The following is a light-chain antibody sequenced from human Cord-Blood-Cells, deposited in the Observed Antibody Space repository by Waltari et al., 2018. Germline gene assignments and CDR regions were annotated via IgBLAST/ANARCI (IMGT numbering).Light chain of an antibody. V-gene: IGKV3-15*01. J-gene: IGKJ1*01. CDR3: QQYNNWPRT. CDR1: QSVSSN. Sequence: EIRQTHPPATPSVSPVDRLILSCRASQSVSSNLAWYQQKPGQAPRLLIYGASTRATGIPARFSGSGSGTEFTLTISSLQSEDFAVYYCQQYNNWPRTFGQGTKVEIK. CDR2: GAS.